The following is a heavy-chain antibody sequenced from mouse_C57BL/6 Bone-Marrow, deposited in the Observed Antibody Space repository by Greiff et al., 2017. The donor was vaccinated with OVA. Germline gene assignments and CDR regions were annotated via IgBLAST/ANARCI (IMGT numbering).Heavy chain of an antibody. J-gene: IGHJ1*03. CDR2: ISSGSSTI. Sequence: DVMLVESGGGLVKPGGSLKLSCAASGFTFSDYGMHWVRQAPEKGLEWVAYISSGSSTIYYADTVKGRFTISRDNAKNTLFLQMTSLRSEDTAMYYCARDSNYRYWYFDVWGTGTTVTVSS. CDR3: ARDSNYRYWYFDV. D-gene: IGHD2-5*01. V-gene: IGHV5-17*01. CDR1: GFTFSDYG.